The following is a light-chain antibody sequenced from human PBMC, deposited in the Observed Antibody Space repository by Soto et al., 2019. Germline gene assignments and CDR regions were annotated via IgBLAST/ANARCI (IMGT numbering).Light chain of an antibody. V-gene: IGKV1-5*01. CDR2: DAS. CDR1: QSISTW. J-gene: IGKJ1*01. CDR3: QHYNTLT. Sequence: DIQMTQSPSTLSAYVGDRVTITCRASQSISTWLAWYQQKPGKAPKLLIYDASSLESGVPSRFSGSGSGTEFTLTISSLQPDDFASYYCQHYNTLTFGQGTRVEIK.